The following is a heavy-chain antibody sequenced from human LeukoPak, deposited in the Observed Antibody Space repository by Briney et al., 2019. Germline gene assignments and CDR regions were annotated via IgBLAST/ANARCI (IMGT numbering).Heavy chain of an antibody. V-gene: IGHV3-23*01. CDR1: GGTFSSYA. J-gene: IGHJ4*02. CDR3: AKAYSSNWYGFDY. CDR2: ISGSGGNT. Sequence: VASVKVSCKASGGTFSSYAMSWVRQAPGKGLEWVSSISGSGGNTYNADSVKGRFTVSRDNSKNTLYLQMNSLRAEDTAVYYCAKAYSSNWYGFDYWGQGTLVTVPS. D-gene: IGHD6-13*01.